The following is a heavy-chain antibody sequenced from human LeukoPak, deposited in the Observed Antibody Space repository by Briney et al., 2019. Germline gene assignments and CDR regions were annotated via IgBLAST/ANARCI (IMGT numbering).Heavy chain of an antibody. V-gene: IGHV4-39*01. CDR1: GGSISSSSYY. Sequence: PSETLSLTCTVSGGSISSSSYYWGWIRQPPGQGLEWIGSIYYSGSTYYNPSLKSRVTISVDTSKNQFSLKLSSVTAADTAVYYCARLGYSGAIDYWGQGTLVTVSS. CDR3: ARLGYSGAIDY. J-gene: IGHJ4*02. D-gene: IGHD5-12*01. CDR2: IYYSGST.